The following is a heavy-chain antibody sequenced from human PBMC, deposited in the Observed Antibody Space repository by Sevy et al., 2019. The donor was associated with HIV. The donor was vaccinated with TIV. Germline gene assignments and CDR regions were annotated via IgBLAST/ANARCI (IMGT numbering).Heavy chain of an antibody. Sequence: GGSLRLSCAASGFTFDDYAMHWVRQAPGKGLEWVSLISWDGGSTYYADSVKGRFTNSRDNSKNSLYLQMNSLRAEDTALYYCAKDFPLRYCSGGSCFGGMDVWGQGTTVTVSS. J-gene: IGHJ6*02. V-gene: IGHV3-43D*03. D-gene: IGHD2-15*01. CDR3: AKDFPLRYCSGGSCFGGMDV. CDR1: GFTFDDYA. CDR2: ISWDGGST.